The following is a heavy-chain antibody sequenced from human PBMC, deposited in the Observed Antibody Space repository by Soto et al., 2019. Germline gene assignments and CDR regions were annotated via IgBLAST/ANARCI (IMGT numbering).Heavy chain of an antibody. CDR3: ARGEAATSRHYYYYGMDV. V-gene: IGHV4-4*02. CDR2: IYHSGST. D-gene: IGHD5-12*01. Sequence: SETLSLTCAVSGGSISSSNWWSWVRQPPGKGLEWIGEIYHSGSTNYNPSLKSRVTISVDKSKNQFSLKLSSVTAADTAVYYCARGEAATSRHYYYYGMDVWGQGTTVTVSS. CDR1: GGSISSSNW. J-gene: IGHJ6*02.